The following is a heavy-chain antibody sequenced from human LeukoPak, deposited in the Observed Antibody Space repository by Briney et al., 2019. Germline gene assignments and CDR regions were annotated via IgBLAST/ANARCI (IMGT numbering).Heavy chain of an antibody. Sequence: SETLSLTCTVSGGSISSSSYYWGWIRQPPGKGLEWIGSIYYSGSTYYNPSLKSRVTISVDTSKNQFSLKLSSVTAADTAVYYCARGAGIQLWLRVWWFDPWGQGTLVTVSS. D-gene: IGHD5-18*01. V-gene: IGHV4-39*07. CDR1: GGSISSSSYY. CDR2: IYYSGST. J-gene: IGHJ5*02. CDR3: ARGAGIQLWLRVWWFDP.